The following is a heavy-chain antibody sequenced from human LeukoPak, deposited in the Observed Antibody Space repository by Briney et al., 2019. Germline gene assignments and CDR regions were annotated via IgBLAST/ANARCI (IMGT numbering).Heavy chain of an antibody. CDR2: ISSSGSTI. CDR1: GFTFSSYE. CDR3: AKDPEMATITGDY. J-gene: IGHJ4*02. V-gene: IGHV3-48*03. D-gene: IGHD5-24*01. Sequence: QTGGSLRLSCAASGFTFSSYEMNWVRQAPGKGLEWVSYISSSGSTIYYADSVKGRFTISRDNSKNTLYLQMNSLRAEDTAVYYCAKDPEMATITGDYWGQGTLVTVSS.